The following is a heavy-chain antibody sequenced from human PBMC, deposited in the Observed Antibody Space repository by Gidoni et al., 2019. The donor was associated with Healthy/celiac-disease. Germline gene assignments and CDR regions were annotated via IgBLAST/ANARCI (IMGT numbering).Heavy chain of an antibody. CDR2: INPNSGGT. D-gene: IGHD3-22*01. J-gene: IGHJ3*02. CDR3: ARGGNYYDSSGYRLYAFDI. Sequence: QVQLVQSGAEVKKPGASVKVSCKASGYTFTGYYLHWVRQAPGQGLEWMGWINPNSGGTNYAQKFQGRVTMTRDTSISTAYMELSRLRSDDTAVYYCARGGNYYDSSGYRLYAFDIWGQGTMVTVSS. V-gene: IGHV1-2*02. CDR1: GYTFTGYY.